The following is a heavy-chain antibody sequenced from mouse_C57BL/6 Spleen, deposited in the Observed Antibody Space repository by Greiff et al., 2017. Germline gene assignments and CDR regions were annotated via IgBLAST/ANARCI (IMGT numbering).Heavy chain of an antibody. CDR2: IYPGSGNT. Sequence: VQLQQSGPELVKPGASVKISCKASGYSFTSYYIHWVKQRPGQGLEWIGWIYPGSGNTKYNEKFKGQATLTADTSSSTAYMQLSSLTSEDSAVYYCARWGGGKFYYYGSSYEDYAMDYWGQGTSVTVSS. D-gene: IGHD1-1*01. V-gene: IGHV1-66*01. CDR1: GYSFTSYY. CDR3: ARWGGGKFYYYGSSYEDYAMDY. J-gene: IGHJ4*01.